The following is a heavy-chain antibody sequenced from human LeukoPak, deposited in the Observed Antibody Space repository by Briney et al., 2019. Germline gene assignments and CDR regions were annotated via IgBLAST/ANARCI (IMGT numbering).Heavy chain of an antibody. V-gene: IGHV3-30-3*01. CDR1: GFTFSSYA. Sequence: PGGSLRLSCAASGFTFSSYAFHWVRQAPGKGLECVAFISYNGVHKYHADSVKGRFTLSRDNSKNTLYLQVNSLRAEDTAIYYCARDWADRSGYGPGDYWGQGTLVTVSS. D-gene: IGHD3-22*01. CDR2: ISYNGVHK. CDR3: ARDWADRSGYGPGDY. J-gene: IGHJ4*02.